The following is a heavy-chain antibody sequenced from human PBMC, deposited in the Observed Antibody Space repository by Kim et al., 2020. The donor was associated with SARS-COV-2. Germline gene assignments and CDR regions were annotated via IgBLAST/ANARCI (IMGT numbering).Heavy chain of an antibody. CDR3: ARDRVGATLGYFDY. CDR2: ISYDGSNK. V-gene: IGHV3-30-3*01. J-gene: IGHJ4*02. CDR1: GFTFSSYA. D-gene: IGHD1-26*01. Sequence: GGSLRLSCAASGFTFSSYAMHWVRQAPGKGLEWVAVISYDGSNKYYADSVKGRFTISRDNSKNTLYLQMNSLRAEDTAVYYCARDRVGATLGYFDYWGQGTLVTVSS.